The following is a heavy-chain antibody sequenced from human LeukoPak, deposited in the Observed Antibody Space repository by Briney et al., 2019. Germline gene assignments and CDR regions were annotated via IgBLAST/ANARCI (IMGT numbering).Heavy chain of an antibody. CDR1: GYTFTSYA. D-gene: IGHD3-10*01. Sequence: GASVKVSCKASGYTFTSYAMNWVRQAPGQGREWMGWINTNTGNPTYAQGFTGRFVFSLDTSVSTAYLQISSLKAEDTAVYYCARGLRGGTMVRGADYWGQGTLVTVSS. CDR3: ARGLRGGTMVRGADY. J-gene: IGHJ4*02. CDR2: INTNTGNP. V-gene: IGHV7-4-1*02.